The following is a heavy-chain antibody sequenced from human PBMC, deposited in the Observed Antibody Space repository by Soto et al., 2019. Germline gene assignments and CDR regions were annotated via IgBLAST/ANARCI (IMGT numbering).Heavy chain of an antibody. CDR3: AREPSFRGGLGIAVAGGFDY. Sequence: QVQLQESGPGLVKPSQTLSLTCTVSGGSISSGGYYWSWIRQHPGKGLEWIGYIYYSGSTYYNPSLKSRVTISVDTSKNQFSLKLSSVTAADTAVYYCAREPSFRGGLGIAVAGGFDYWGQGTLVTVSS. CDR2: IYYSGST. D-gene: IGHD6-19*01. CDR1: GGSISSGGYY. V-gene: IGHV4-31*03. J-gene: IGHJ4*02.